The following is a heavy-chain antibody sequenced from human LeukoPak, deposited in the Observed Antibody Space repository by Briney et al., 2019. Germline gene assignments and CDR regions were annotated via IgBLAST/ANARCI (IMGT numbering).Heavy chain of an antibody. V-gene: IGHV1-18*01. CDR3: ARDRLQRATVTTLWYYYYGMDV. J-gene: IGHJ6*02. CDR2: ISAYNGNT. CDR1: GYTFTSYG. D-gene: IGHD4-17*01. Sequence: ASVKVSFKASGYTFTSYGISWVRQAPGQGLEWMGWISAYNGNTNYAQKLQGRVTMTTDTSTSTAYMELRSLRSDDTAVYYCARDRLQRATVTTLWYYYYGMDVWGQGTTVTVSS.